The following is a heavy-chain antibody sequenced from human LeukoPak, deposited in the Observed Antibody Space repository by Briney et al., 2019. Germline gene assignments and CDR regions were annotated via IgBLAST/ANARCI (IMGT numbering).Heavy chain of an antibody. V-gene: IGHV4-30-2*01. D-gene: IGHD4-17*01. CDR2: IYHGGAT. CDR1: GDSIMAGDYA. CDR3: ARTKNYGAYDFDS. J-gene: IGHJ5*01. Sequence: SQTLSLTCTVSGDSIMAGDYAWSWIRQPPGKGLEWIGYIYHGGATYYTPSLKSRVTLSVDRSKNQFSLRLNSVTAADTAVYYCARTKNYGAYDFDSWGQGTLVTVSS.